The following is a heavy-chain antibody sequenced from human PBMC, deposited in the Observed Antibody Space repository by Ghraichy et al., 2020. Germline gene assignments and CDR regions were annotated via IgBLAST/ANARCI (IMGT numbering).Heavy chain of an antibody. CDR3: ARDLLRYYGSGSYGPYGMDV. D-gene: IGHD3-10*01. V-gene: IGHV1-46*01. Sequence: ASVKVSCKASGYTFTSYYMHWVRQAPGQGLEWMGIINPSGGSTSYAQKFQGRVTMTRDTSTSTVYMELSSLRSEDTAVYYCARDLLRYYGSGSYGPYGMDVWGQGTTVTVSS. J-gene: IGHJ6*02. CDR1: GYTFTSYY. CDR2: INPSGGST.